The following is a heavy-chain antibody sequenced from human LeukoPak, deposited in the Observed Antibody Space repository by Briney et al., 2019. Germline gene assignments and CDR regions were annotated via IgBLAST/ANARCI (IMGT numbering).Heavy chain of an antibody. CDR2: IYYSGNT. CDR1: GGSISSSSYY. V-gene: IGHV4-39*07. Sequence: SETLSLTCSVSGGSISSSSYYWGWIRQPPGKGLEWIGSIYYSGNTYNNPSLKSRVTVSVDTSKNQFSLKLSSVTAADTAVYYCASHGLYDSSDYYYPDYWGQGTLVTVSS. CDR3: ASHGLYDSSDYYYPDY. J-gene: IGHJ4*02. D-gene: IGHD3-22*01.